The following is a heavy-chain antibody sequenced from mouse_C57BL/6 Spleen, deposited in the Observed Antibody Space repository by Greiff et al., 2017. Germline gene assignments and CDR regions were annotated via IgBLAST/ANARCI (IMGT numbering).Heavy chain of an antibody. J-gene: IGHJ2*01. D-gene: IGHD4-1*01. V-gene: IGHV1-69*01. CDR2: IDPSDSYT. CDR3: ARWDSGYYFDY. Sequence: VKLQQPGAELVMPGASVKLSCKASGYTFTSYWMHWVKQRPGQGLEWIGEIDPSDSYTNYNQKFKGKSTLTVDKSSSTAYMQLSSLTSEDSAVYYCARWDSGYYFDYWGQGTTLTVSS. CDR1: GYTFTSYW.